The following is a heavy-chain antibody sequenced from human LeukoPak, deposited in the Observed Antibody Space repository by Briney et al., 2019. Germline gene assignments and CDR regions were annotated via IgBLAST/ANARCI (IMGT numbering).Heavy chain of an antibody. J-gene: IGHJ4*02. V-gene: IGHV4-38-2*01. CDR1: GYSISSGYY. D-gene: IGHD3-3*01. CDR3: ARGRITIFGVVLRY. CDR2: INHSGST. Sequence: PSETLSLTCAVSGYSISSGYYWGWIRQPPGKGLEWIGEINHSGSTNYNPSLKSRVTISVDTSKNQFSLKLSSVTAADTAVYYCARGRITIFGVVLRYWGQGTLVTVSS.